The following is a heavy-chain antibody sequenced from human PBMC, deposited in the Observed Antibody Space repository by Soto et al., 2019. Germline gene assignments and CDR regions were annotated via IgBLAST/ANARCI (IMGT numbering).Heavy chain of an antibody. J-gene: IGHJ4*02. D-gene: IGHD3-3*01. CDR1: GGSFSGYY. V-gene: IGHV4-34*01. Sequence: SETLSLTCAVYGGSFSGYYWSWIRQPPGKGLEWIGEINHSGSTNYNPSLKSRVTIQVDTSKNQFSLKLSSVTAADTAVYYCARGRVRFLEWLPRDFDYWGQGTLVTVSS. CDR3: ARGRVRFLEWLPRDFDY. CDR2: INHSGST.